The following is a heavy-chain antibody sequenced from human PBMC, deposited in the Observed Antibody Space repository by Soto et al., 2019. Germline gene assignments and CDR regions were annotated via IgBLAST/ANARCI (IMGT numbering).Heavy chain of an antibody. CDR2: IYYSGST. V-gene: IGHV4-39*01. Sequence: SETLSLTCTVSGGSISSSSYYWGWIRQPPGKGLEWIGSIYYSGSTYYNPSLKSRVTISVDTSKNQFSLKLSSVTAADTAVYYCARQLPQGYCSGGSCYSAGYYFDYWGQGTLVTVSS. CDR1: GGSISSSSYY. J-gene: IGHJ4*02. CDR3: ARQLPQGYCSGGSCYSAGYYFDY. D-gene: IGHD2-15*01.